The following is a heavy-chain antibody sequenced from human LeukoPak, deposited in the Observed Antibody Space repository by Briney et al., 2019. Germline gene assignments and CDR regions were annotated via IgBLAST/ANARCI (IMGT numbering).Heavy chain of an antibody. Sequence: GGSLRLSCAASDFTFSSYTMNWVRQAAGKGLEWVSSISSSRSYIYYADSVKGRFTISRDNAKNSLYLQMNSLRAEDTAVYYCARSTTTVTTSPFDYWGQGTLVTVSS. CDR2: ISSSRSYI. CDR3: ARSTTTVTTSPFDY. CDR1: DFTFSSYT. D-gene: IGHD4-11*01. V-gene: IGHV3-21*01. J-gene: IGHJ4*02.